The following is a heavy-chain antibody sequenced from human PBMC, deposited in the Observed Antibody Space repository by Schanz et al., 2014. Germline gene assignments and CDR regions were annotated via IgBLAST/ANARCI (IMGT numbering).Heavy chain of an antibody. V-gene: IGHV3-11*04. Sequence: MQLLESGGGLAQPGGSLRLSCAASGFTFSDYYMSWIRQAPGKGLEWVSYISSSGSTIYYADSVKGRFTISRDNAKNSLYLQMNSLRAEDTAVYFCARDLSSLIQGDVWGKGTTVTVSS. CDR2: ISSSGSTI. D-gene: IGHD2-2*01. CDR3: ARDLSSLIQGDV. CDR1: GFTFSDYY. J-gene: IGHJ6*04.